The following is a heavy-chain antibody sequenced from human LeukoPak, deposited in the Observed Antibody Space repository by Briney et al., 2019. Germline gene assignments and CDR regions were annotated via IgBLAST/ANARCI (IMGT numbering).Heavy chain of an antibody. J-gene: IGHJ4*02. CDR1: GFTFSSYG. Sequence: GGSLRLSCAASGFTFSSYGMSWVRQAPGKGLEWVSGISGNSGTTYYADSVKGRFTISRDNAKNSLYLEMNSLRAEDTAVYYCARDGSLSYDSSGYFSGWGQGTLVTVSS. CDR2: ISGNSGTT. CDR3: ARDGSLSYDSSGYFSG. D-gene: IGHD3-22*01. V-gene: IGHV3-23*01.